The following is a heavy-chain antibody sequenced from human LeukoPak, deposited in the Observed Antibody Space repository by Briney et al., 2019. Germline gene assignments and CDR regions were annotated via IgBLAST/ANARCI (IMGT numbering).Heavy chain of an antibody. CDR2: INHSGST. CDR3: ASSSRDSSGYQPH. V-gene: IGHV4-34*01. Sequence: PGGSLRLSCAASGFTFSSYAMHWVRQPPGKGLEWIGEINHSGSTNYNPPLKSRVTISVDTSKNQFSLKLSSVTAADTAVYYCASSSRDSSGYQPHWGQGTLVTVSS. D-gene: IGHD3-22*01. J-gene: IGHJ4*02. CDR1: GFTFSSYA.